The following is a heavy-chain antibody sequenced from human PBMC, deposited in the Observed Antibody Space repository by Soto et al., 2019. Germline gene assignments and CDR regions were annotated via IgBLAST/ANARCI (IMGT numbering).Heavy chain of an antibody. Sequence: QVQLVESGGGVVQPGRSLRLSCAASGFMFSNHGMHWVRQAPGKGLEWVAVIWSDGNNRYYADSVQGRFTISRDNSKNTLYLQMNSLRAEDTAVYYWVRGDNGNDEASDYWGQGTLVTVSS. J-gene: IGHJ4*02. CDR2: IWSDGNNR. CDR3: VRGDNGNDEASDY. CDR1: GFMFSNHG. D-gene: IGHD1-1*01. V-gene: IGHV3-33*01.